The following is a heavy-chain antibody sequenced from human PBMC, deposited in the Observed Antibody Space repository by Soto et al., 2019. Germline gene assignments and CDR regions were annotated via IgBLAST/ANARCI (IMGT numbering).Heavy chain of an antibody. V-gene: IGHV4-30-2*01. CDR1: SVSISSGGYS. J-gene: IGHJ5*02. Sequence: SETLSLTCAVSSVSISSGGYSWSWIRQPPGKGLEWIGYIYHSGSTYYNPSLKSRVTISVDRSKNQFSLKLSSVTAADTAVYYCARVTDLWGQGTLFTVSS. CDR3: ARVTDL. CDR2: IYHSGST.